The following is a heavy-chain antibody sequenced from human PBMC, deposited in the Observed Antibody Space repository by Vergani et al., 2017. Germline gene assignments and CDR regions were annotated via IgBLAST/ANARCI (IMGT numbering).Heavy chain of an antibody. Sequence: QVQLVESGGGVVQPGASLRLSCGASGFIFSSFGMHWVRQAPGKGLEWVAFIWYDGSNKFNADSLKGRFIISRDNSKNTLFLQMNSLRAEGTAVYYCAKDSTKWLAPDYWCQGTLFTVSS. D-gene: IGHD3-22*01. J-gene: IGHJ4*02. CDR1: GFIFSSFG. CDR2: IWYDGSNK. V-gene: IGHV3-30*02. CDR3: AKDSTKWLAPDY.